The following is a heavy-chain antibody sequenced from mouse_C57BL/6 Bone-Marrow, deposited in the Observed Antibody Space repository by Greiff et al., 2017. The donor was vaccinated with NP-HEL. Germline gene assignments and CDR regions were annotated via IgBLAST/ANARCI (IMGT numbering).Heavy chain of an antibody. CDR2: FHPYNDDT. CDR3: ARGGNYWYYFDY. CDR1: GYTFTTYP. V-gene: IGHV1-47*01. J-gene: IGHJ2*01. Sequence: VKLQESGAELVKPGASVKMSCKASGYTFTTYPIEWVKQNHGKSLEWIGNFHPYNDDTEYIEKFKNKATLTVEKSSSTVYSELSRLTSDDSSVYYCARGGNYWYYFDYWGQGTTLTVSS. D-gene: IGHD2-1*01.